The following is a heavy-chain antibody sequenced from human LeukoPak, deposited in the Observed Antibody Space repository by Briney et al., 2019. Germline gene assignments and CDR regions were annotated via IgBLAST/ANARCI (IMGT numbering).Heavy chain of an antibody. Sequence: SEPLSLTCTVSGGSISSYYWSWIRQPPRRGLEWIGYIYTSGSTNYNPSLKSRVTISVDTSKNQFSLKLSSVTAADTAVYYCAITPRMTGTTSPYYYCYMDVWGKGTTVTVSS. CDR2: IYTSGST. J-gene: IGHJ6*03. D-gene: IGHD1-7*01. V-gene: IGHV4-4*09. CDR3: AITPRMTGTTSPYYYCYMDV. CDR1: GGSISSYY.